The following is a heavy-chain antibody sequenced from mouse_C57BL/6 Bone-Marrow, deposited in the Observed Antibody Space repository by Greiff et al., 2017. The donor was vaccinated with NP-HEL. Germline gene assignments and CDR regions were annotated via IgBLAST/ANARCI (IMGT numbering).Heavy chain of an antibody. CDR3: ARKRGLLRSYAMDY. CDR2: INPSNGGT. Sequence: QVHVKQPGTELVKPGASVKLSCKASGYTFTSYWMHWVKQRPGQGLEWIGNINPSNGGTNYNEKFKSKATLTVDKSSSTAYMQLSSLTSEDSAVYYCARKRGLLRSYAMDYWGQGTSVTVSS. CDR1: GYTFTSYW. D-gene: IGHD1-1*01. J-gene: IGHJ4*01. V-gene: IGHV1-53*01.